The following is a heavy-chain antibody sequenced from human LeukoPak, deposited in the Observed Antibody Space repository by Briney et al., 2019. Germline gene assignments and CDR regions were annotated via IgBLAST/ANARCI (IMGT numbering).Heavy chain of an antibody. J-gene: IGHJ4*02. Sequence: GGSLRLSCAASGFTFSSYEMNWVRQPPGKGLEWVGNIKMDGSEKYYGDFVKGRFTISRDNAKDSLYLQMNSLTAEDTAVYYCARGTLNIPGQQGAFDYWGQGTLVTVSS. V-gene: IGHV3-7*01. CDR2: IKMDGSEK. CDR3: ARGTLNIPGQQGAFDY. D-gene: IGHD1-14*01. CDR1: GFTFSSYE.